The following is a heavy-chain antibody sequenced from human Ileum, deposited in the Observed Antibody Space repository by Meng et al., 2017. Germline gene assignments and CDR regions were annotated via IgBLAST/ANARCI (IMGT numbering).Heavy chain of an antibody. J-gene: IGHJ4*02. D-gene: IGHD4-23*01. CDR2: ISHSGSA. CDR1: TGSISSNTY. V-gene: IGHV4-4*02. CDR3: ARHGGYSQDF. Sequence: QGQLQGSGPGLVRPSGTLSLTCAVFTGSISSNTYWSWVRQPPGKGLEWIGQISHSGSAYYNPSLKSRVTMSVDKSKSQFSLMLTSVTAADTAIYYCARHGGYSQDFWGQGTLVTVSS.